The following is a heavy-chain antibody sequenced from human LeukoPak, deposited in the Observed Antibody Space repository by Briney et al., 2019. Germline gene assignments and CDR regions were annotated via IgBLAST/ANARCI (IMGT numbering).Heavy chain of an antibody. V-gene: IGHV1-18*01. CDR3: ARDGPNYYGPGSYYEFDY. CDR1: GYTFTSYG. CDR2: ISAYNGNT. Sequence: ASVKVSCKASGYTFTSYGISWVRQAPGQGLEWMGWISAYNGNTNYAQKLQGRVTMTTDTSTSTAYMELRSLRSDDTAVYYCARDGPNYYGPGSYYEFDYWGQGTLVTVSS. D-gene: IGHD3-10*01. J-gene: IGHJ4*02.